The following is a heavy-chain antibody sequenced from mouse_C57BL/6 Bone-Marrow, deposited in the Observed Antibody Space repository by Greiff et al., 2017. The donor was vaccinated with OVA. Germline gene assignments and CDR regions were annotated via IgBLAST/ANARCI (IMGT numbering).Heavy chain of an antibody. D-gene: IGHD4-1*01. J-gene: IGHJ2*01. CDR2: IRNKANNHAT. CDR1: GFTFSDAW. V-gene: IGHV6-6*01. Sequence: EVKLVESGGGLVQPGGSLKLSCAASGFTFSDAWMDWVRQSPEKGLEWVAEIRNKANNHATYYAESVKGRFTISRDDSKSSVYLQMNSLRAEDTGIYYCTRDGTKETYYFDYWGQGTTLTVSS. CDR3: TRDGTKETYYFDY.